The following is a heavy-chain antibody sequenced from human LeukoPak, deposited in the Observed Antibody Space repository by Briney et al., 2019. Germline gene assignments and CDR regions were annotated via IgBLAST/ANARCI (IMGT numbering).Heavy chain of an antibody. CDR2: IYSGGST. CDR1: GFTVSSNY. V-gene: IGHV3-66*01. CDR3: ARSSGEQPPFDP. D-gene: IGHD1-26*01. Sequence: GGSLRLSCAASGFTVSSNYMSWVRQAPGKGLEWVSVIYSGGSTYYADSVKGRFTISRDNSKNTLYLQMNSPRAEDTAVYYCARSSGEQPPFDPWGQGTLVTVSS. J-gene: IGHJ5*02.